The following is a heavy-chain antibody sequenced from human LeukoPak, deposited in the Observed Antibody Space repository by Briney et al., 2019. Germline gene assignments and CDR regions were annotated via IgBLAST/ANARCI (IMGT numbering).Heavy chain of an antibody. CDR3: ARDGTAAGLYFDL. CDR2: IRQDGSEK. V-gene: IGHV3-7*01. D-gene: IGHD6-13*01. Sequence: PGGSLRLSXAVSGFTFTDYWMNWVRQVPGKGLEWAASIRQDGSEKTYVDSVKDRFTISRDNTKNSLSLQVNSLRVEDTAVYYCARDGTAAGLYFDLWGQGTLVTVSS. J-gene: IGHJ4*01. CDR1: GFTFTDYW.